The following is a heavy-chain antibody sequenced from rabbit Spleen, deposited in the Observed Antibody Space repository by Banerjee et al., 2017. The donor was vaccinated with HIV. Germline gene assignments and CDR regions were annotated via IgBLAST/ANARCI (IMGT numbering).Heavy chain of an antibody. D-gene: IGHD8-1*01. CDR1: GFDFNGFSFNGGYD. V-gene: IGHV1S40*01. Sequence: QSLEESGGGLVKPGASLTLTCKASGFDFNGFSFNGGYDMCWVRQAPGKGLEWVACAYAGSSGSTYSATWAKGRFTISSHNAQNTLYLQLNSLTAADTATYFCAKDSSLSYLMDLWGQGTLVTVS. CDR3: AKDSSLSYLMDL. CDR2: AYAGSSGST. J-gene: IGHJ6*01.